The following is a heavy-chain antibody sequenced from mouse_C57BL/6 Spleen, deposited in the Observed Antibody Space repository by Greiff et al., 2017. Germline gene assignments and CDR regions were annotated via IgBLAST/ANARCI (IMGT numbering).Heavy chain of an antibody. CDR3: AREGLLLLRD. J-gene: IGHJ2*01. CDR2: IYPGDGDT. Sequence: VKVVESGPELVKPGASVKISCKASGYAFSSSWMNWVKQRPGKGLEWIGRIYPGDGDTNYNGKFKGKATLTADKSSSTAYMQLSSLTSEDSAVYFCAREGLLLLRDWGQGTTLTVSS. V-gene: IGHV1-82*01. CDR1: GYAFSSSW. D-gene: IGHD1-1*01.